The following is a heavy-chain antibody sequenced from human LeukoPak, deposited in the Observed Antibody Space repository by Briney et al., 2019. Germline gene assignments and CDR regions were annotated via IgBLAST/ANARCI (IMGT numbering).Heavy chain of an antibody. V-gene: IGHV3-23*01. J-gene: IGHJ6*02. CDR1: GFTSGRFA. D-gene: IGHD3-10*01. Sequence: GGSLRLSCAASGFTSGRFAMSWVRQAPGKGPEWVSGISASGGSAYYADSVKGRFTISRDDSKKTLYMQMNGLRVEDTAVYYCAKDLLWFGELFQYYGMDVWGQGTTVTVSS. CDR2: ISASGGSA. CDR3: AKDLLWFGELFQYYGMDV.